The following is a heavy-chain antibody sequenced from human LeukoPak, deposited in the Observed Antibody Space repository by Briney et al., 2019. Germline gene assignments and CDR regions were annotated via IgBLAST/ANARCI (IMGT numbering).Heavy chain of an antibody. CDR1: GFTFSSYS. Sequence: GGSLRLSCAASGFTFSSYSMNWVRQAPGKGLEWVSGMNWNGGSTGYADSVKGRFTISRDNAKNSLYLQMNSLRAEDTALYYCARGITMIVVATLDDAFDIWGQGTMVTVSS. CDR3: ARGITMIVVATLDDAFDI. D-gene: IGHD3-22*01. CDR2: MNWNGGST. V-gene: IGHV3-20*04. J-gene: IGHJ3*02.